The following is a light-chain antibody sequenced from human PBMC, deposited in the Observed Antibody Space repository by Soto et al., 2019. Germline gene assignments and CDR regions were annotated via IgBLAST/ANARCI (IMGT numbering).Light chain of an antibody. CDR3: GTWDSSLSGGV. Sequence: QSVLTQPPSVSAAPGQKVIISCSGSSSNIGNNYVSWYQQLPGTAPKLLIYESSKRPSVIPDRFSGSQSGTSATLGITGLQTGDEADYYCGTWDSSLSGGVFGGGTKLTVL. CDR1: SSNIGNNY. V-gene: IGLV1-51*01. CDR2: ESS. J-gene: IGLJ3*02.